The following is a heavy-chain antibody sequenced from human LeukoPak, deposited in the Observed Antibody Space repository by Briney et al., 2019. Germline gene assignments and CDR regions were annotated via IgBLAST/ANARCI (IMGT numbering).Heavy chain of an antibody. Sequence: SETLSLTCTVSGGSISSSSYYWGWIRQPPGKGLEWIGSIYYSGSTYYNPSLKSRVTISVDTSKNQFSLKLSSVTAADTAVYYCARDPFDGDIVVVPAAIGAFDIWGQGTTVTVSS. CDR1: GGSISSSSYY. D-gene: IGHD2-2*01. V-gene: IGHV4-39*07. CDR3: ARDPFDGDIVVVPAAIGAFDI. J-gene: IGHJ3*02. CDR2: IYYSGST.